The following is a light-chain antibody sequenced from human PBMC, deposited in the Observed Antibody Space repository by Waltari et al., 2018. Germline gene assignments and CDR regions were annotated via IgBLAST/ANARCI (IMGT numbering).Light chain of an antibody. J-gene: IGLJ3*02. CDR3: QTGGHGTWV. V-gene: IGLV4-69*01. Sequence: QLVLTQSPSASASLGASLKLTCTLSSGHSSNIIAWHQQQPEKGPRYLMKVNSDGSHSKGDEIPDRFSGSSSGPERYLTISSVQSEDEADYYCQTGGHGTWVFGGGTKLTVL. CDR1: SGHSSNI. CDR2: VNSDGSH.